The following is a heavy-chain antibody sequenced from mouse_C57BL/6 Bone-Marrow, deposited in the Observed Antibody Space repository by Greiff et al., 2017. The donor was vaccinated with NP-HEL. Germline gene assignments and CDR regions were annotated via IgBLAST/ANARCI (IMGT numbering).Heavy chain of an antibody. CDR1: GYAFSSSW. V-gene: IGHV1-82*01. J-gene: IGHJ4*01. D-gene: IGHD2-4*01. CDR2: IYPGDGDT. CDR3: ARGLRRSYAMDY. Sequence: QVQLKQSGPELVKPGASVKISCKASGYAFSSSWMNWVKQRPGKGLEWIGRIYPGDGDTNYNGKFKGKATLTADKSSSTAYMQLSSLTSEDSAVYFCARGLRRSYAMDYWGQGTSVTVSS.